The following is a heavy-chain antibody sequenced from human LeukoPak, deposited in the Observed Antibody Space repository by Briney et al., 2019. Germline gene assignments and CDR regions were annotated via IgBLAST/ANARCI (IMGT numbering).Heavy chain of an antibody. V-gene: IGHV1-2*02. CDR3: ARWEVLPKDSDY. D-gene: IGHD3-10*01. J-gene: IGHJ4*02. CDR2: INPNSGGT. CDR1: GYTFTGYD. Sequence: ASVKVSCEASGYTFTGYDMHGVGQAPGQGREWMGWINPNSGGTNYAQKFQGRVTMTRDTSISTAYLELSRLRSDDTAVYYCARWEVLPKDSDYWGQGTLVTVSS.